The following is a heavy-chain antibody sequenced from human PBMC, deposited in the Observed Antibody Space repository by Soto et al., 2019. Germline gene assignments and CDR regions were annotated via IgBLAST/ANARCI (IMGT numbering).Heavy chain of an antibody. D-gene: IGHD1-26*01. J-gene: IGHJ4*02. CDR3: TRPSRPGSYFDY. CDR1: GFTFGDYA. V-gene: IGHV3-49*04. Sequence: EVQLVESGGGLVQPGRSLRLSCTASGFTFGDYAMSWVRQAPGKGLEWVGFIRSKAYGGTTEYAASVKGRFTISRDDSKSIAYLQMNSLKTEDTAVYYCTRPSRPGSYFDYWGQGTLVTVSS. CDR2: IRSKAYGGTT.